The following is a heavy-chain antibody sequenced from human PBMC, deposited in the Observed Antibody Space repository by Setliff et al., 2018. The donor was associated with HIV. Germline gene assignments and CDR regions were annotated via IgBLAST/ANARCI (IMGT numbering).Heavy chain of an antibody. CDR1: GVSIRSFNYY. CDR2: VYYGGST. V-gene: IGHV4-39*07. D-gene: IGHD3-3*01. J-gene: IGHJ1*01. Sequence: LSLTCTVSGVSIRSFNYYWSWIRQPPGKGLEWVGAVYYGGSTSYNPSLKGRVTISLGTSKNQFSLRLTSVTAADTALYYCASGYNFWSGYFVVAESYQYWGQGTVVTVSS. CDR3: ASGYNFWSGYFVVAESYQY.